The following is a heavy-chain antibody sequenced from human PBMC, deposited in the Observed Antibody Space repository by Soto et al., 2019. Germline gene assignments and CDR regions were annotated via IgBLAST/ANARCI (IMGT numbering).Heavy chain of an antibody. CDR1: GYTFTSYD. Sequence: QVQLVQSGAEVKKPGASVKVSCKASGYTFTSYDINWVRQATGQGLEWMGWMNPNSGNTGYAQKFQGRVTMTRNTSISTAYMELSSLRSEDTAVYYCARGSYSSSWWGQGGHYYYYYGMDVWGQGTTVTVSS. D-gene: IGHD6-13*01. CDR2: MNPNSGNT. J-gene: IGHJ6*02. CDR3: ARGSYSSSWWGQGGHYYYYYGMDV. V-gene: IGHV1-8*01.